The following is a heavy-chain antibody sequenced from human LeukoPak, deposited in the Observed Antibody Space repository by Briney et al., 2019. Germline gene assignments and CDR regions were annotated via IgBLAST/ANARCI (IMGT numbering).Heavy chain of an antibody. CDR3: ARVRTTRGPYYYDSSGYYYYMDV. V-gene: IGHV4-4*07. D-gene: IGHD3-22*01. CDR1: GGSISSYY. Sequence: PSETLSLTCTVSGGSISSYYWSWIRQPAGKGLEWIGRIYTSGSTNYNPSLKSRVTMSVDTSKNQFSLKLSSVTAADTAVYYCARVRTTRGPYYYDSSGYYYYMDVWGEGTTVTISS. J-gene: IGHJ6*03. CDR2: IYTSGST.